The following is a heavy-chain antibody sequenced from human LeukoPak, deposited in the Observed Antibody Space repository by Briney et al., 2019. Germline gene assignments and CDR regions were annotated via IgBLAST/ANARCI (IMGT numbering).Heavy chain of an antibody. Sequence: SEILSLTCAVYGGSFSGYYWTWIRQTPEKGLEWIGEMNPSGSTNYNPSLKSRVTISVDTSKNQFSLELSSVTAADTAVYYCARGRQDVTMIVVVMTAVSYYLDVWGKGTTVTVS. CDR2: MNPSGST. J-gene: IGHJ6*03. V-gene: IGHV4-34*01. CDR3: ARGRQDVTMIVVVMTAVSYYLDV. D-gene: IGHD3-22*01. CDR1: GGSFSGYY.